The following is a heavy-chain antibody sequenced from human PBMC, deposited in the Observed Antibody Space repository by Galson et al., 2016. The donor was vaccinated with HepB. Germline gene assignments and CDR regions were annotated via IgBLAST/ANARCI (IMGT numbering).Heavy chain of an antibody. V-gene: IGHV3-11*06. CDR3: ARDEAGAMPDS. Sequence: SLRLSCAASGFRISDYYMSWIRQAPGKGLEWVSYISEGSTHTNYADSVKGRFTISRDNAKNSLYLQMNSLRVEDTAVYYCARDEAGAMPDSWGRGTLVSVSS. CDR2: ISEGSTHT. J-gene: IGHJ4*02. D-gene: IGHD1-26*01. CDR1: GFRISDYY.